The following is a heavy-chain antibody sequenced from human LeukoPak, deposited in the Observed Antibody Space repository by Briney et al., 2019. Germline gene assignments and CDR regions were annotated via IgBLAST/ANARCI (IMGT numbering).Heavy chain of an antibody. Sequence: GGSLRLSCAASGFTFSSYGMHWVRRAPGKGLEWVAVISYDGSNKYYADSVKGRFTISRDNSKNTLYLQMNSLRAEDTAVYYCAKDPLISWGQGTLVTVSS. CDR2: ISYDGSNK. CDR3: AKDPLIS. CDR1: GFTFSSYG. J-gene: IGHJ4*02. V-gene: IGHV3-30*18.